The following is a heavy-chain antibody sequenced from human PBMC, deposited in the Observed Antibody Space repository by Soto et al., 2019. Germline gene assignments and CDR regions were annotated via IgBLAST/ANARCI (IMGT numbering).Heavy chain of an antibody. CDR1: GFTFSSYG. V-gene: IGHV3-30*18. Sequence: QVQLVESGGGVVQPGRSLRLSCAASGFTFSSYGMHWVRQAPGKGLEWVAVISYDGSNKYYADSVKGRFTISRDNSKNTRYLQMNSLRAEDTAVYYCAKDFDPYCSSTSCYHSYYGMDVWGQGTTVTVSS. J-gene: IGHJ6*02. CDR3: AKDFDPYCSSTSCYHSYYGMDV. CDR2: ISYDGSNK. D-gene: IGHD2-2*01.